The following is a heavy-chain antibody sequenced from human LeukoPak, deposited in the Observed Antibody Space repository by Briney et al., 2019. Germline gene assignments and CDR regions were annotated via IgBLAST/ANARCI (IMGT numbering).Heavy chain of an antibody. Sequence: GGSLRLSCAASGFTFDEYAMHWVRQAPGKGLEWVSLISWDGASAYYADSVKGRFTISRDNSKSSLYLQMNNLRPEDTALYYCTKDINSGIFYNTYMDVWGKGTPVTVSS. V-gene: IGHV3-43D*03. CDR2: ISWDGASA. J-gene: IGHJ6*03. D-gene: IGHD3-10*01. CDR3: TKDINSGIFYNTYMDV. CDR1: GFTFDEYA.